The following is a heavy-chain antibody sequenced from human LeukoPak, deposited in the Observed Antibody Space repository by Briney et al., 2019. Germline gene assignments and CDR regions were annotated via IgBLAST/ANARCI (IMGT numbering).Heavy chain of an antibody. J-gene: IGHJ6*02. CDR3: ARELTGYFDWLLPYNYGMDV. CDR2: IIPIFGTA. V-gene: IGHV1-69*13. D-gene: IGHD3-9*01. Sequence: SVKVSCKASGGTFSSYAISWVRQAPGQGLEWMGGIIPIFGTANYAQKFQGRVTITADESTSTAYMELSSLRSEDTAVYYCARELTGYFDWLLPYNYGMDVWGQGTTVTVSS. CDR1: GGTFSSYA.